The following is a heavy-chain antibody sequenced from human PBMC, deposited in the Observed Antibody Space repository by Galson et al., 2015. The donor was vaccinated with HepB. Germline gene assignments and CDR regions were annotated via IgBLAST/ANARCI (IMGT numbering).Heavy chain of an antibody. CDR1: GGSISSYY. V-gene: IGHV4-59*01. CDR2: IYYSGST. CDR3: ASSVIYDSSGYYYVGQNYFDY. J-gene: IGHJ4*02. D-gene: IGHD3-22*01. Sequence: SETLSLTCTVSGGSISSYYWSWIRQPPGKGLEWIGYIYYSGSTNYNPSLKSRVTISVDTSKNQFSLKLSSVTAADTAVYYCASSVIYDSSGYYYVGQNYFDYWGQGTLVTVSS.